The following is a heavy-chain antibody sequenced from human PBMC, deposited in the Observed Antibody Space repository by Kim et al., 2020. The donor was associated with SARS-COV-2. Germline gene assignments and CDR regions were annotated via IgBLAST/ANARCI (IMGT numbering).Heavy chain of an antibody. D-gene: IGHD4-4*01. V-gene: IGHV6-1*01. CDR1: GDSVSSNTAT. CDR2: TYYRSTWYI. CDR3: ARRASNGNHLDY. J-gene: IGHJ4*02. Sequence: SQTLSLTCVISGDSVSSNTATWNWVRQSPSRGLEWLGRTYYRSTWYIDYAVSVKTRVIINPDTSKNQFSLQLNSVTPEDTAVYFCARRASNGNHLDYWGQGNLVTVSS.